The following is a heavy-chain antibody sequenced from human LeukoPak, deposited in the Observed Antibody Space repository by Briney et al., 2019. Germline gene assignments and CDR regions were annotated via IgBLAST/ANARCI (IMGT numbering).Heavy chain of an antibody. CDR2: ISGSGGST. CDR3: AKRGYRSPYDY. D-gene: IGHD5-12*01. V-gene: IGHV3-23*01. CDR1: GFTVSSNY. Sequence: PGGSLRLSCAASGFTVSSNYMSWVRQAPGKGLEWVSAISGSGGSTYYADSVKGRFTISRDNSKNTLYLQMNSLRAEDTAVYYCAKRGYRSPYDYWGQGTLVTVSS. J-gene: IGHJ4*02.